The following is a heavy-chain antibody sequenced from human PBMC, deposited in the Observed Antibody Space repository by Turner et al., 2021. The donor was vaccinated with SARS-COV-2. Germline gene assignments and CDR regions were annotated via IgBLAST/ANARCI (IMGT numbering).Heavy chain of an antibody. V-gene: IGHV3-33*06. Sequence: QVQLVDSGGGVVQPGRSLRLSCAASGFTFSRYGMHWVRQAPGKGLEWVAVIWYDGSNKYYADSVKGRFTISRDNSKNTLYLQMNSLRAEDTAVYYCAKAGFGYSSGWGYFDYWGQGTLVTVSS. CDR2: IWYDGSNK. D-gene: IGHD6-19*01. J-gene: IGHJ4*02. CDR1: GFTFSRYG. CDR3: AKAGFGYSSGWGYFDY.